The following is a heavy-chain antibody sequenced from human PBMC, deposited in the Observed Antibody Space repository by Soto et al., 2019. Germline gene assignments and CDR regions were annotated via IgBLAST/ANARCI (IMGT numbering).Heavy chain of an antibody. J-gene: IGHJ4*02. CDR2: ISWDGGST. CDR3: AKVAYYYDSNSYYLDY. Sequence: VGSLRLSCAASGFTFDDYTMHWVRQAPGKGLEWVSLISWDGGSTYYADSVKGRFTISRDNSKNSLYLQMNSLKTEDTALYYCAKVAYYYDSNSYYLDYWGQGTLVTVSS. V-gene: IGHV3-43*01. D-gene: IGHD3-22*01. CDR1: GFTFDDYT.